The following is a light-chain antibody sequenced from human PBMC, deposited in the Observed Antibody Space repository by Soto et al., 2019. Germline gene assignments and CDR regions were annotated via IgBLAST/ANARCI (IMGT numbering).Light chain of an antibody. J-gene: IGKJ1*01. CDR3: QQYDSYPRT. CDR1: QGISSY. CDR2: AAS. Sequence: AIRMTQSPSSLSASTGDRVTITCRASQGISSYLACYQQKPGKAAQLLIYAASTLQSGVPSRFSGSGAVTDFTLTISCLQSEDFATYYCQQYDSYPRTFGQGTKVEIK. V-gene: IGKV1-8*01.